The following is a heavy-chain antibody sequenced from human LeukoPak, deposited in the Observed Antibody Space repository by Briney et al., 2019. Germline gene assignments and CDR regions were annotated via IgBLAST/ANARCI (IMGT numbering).Heavy chain of an antibody. Sequence: ASVKVSCKASGYTFTSYYMHWVRQATGQGLEWMGWMNPNSGNTGYAQKFQGRVTMTRNTSISTAYMELSSLRSEDTAVYYCARVVDILTGYQIDYWGQGTLVTVSS. J-gene: IGHJ4*02. CDR1: GYTFTSYY. D-gene: IGHD3-9*01. CDR2: MNPNSGNT. V-gene: IGHV1-8*02. CDR3: ARVVDILTGYQIDY.